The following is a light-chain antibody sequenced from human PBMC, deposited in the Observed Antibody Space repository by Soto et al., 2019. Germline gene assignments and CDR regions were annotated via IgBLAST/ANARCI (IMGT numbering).Light chain of an antibody. CDR3: SSYTDSSTLGLYV. CDR1: SSDIGDYDY. J-gene: IGLJ1*01. V-gene: IGLV2-14*01. Sequence: QSALTQPASVSASPGQSITISCTGTSSDIGDYDYVSWYQQHPGKAPKLIIYEVTYRPSGVSNLFSGSKSGSTASLTISGLQAEDEADYYCSSYTDSSTLGLYVFGTGTKGTVL. CDR2: EVT.